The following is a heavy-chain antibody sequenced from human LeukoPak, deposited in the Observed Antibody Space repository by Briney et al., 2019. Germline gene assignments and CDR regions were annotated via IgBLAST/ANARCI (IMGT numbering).Heavy chain of an antibody. Sequence: GGSLRLSCAASGFTFSSYEMNWVRQAPGKGLEWVSYISSSGSTIYYADSVKGRFTISRDNAKNSLYLQMNSLRAEDTAVYYCARDYYDSSGYTLRANWGQGTLVTVSS. J-gene: IGHJ4*02. D-gene: IGHD3-22*01. CDR2: ISSSGSTI. CDR1: GFTFSSYE. CDR3: ARDYYDSSGYTLRAN. V-gene: IGHV3-48*03.